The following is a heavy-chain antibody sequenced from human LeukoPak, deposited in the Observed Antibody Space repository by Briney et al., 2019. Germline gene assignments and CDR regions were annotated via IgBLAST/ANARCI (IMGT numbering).Heavy chain of an antibody. D-gene: IGHD3-22*01. CDR1: GFTFSSYS. V-gene: IGHV3-48*04. J-gene: IGHJ4*02. CDR2: ISSSSSTI. CDR3: ARITYYYDSSGYYSDY. Sequence: TGGSLRLSCAASGFTFSSYSMNWVRQAPGKGLEWVSYISSSSSTIYYADSVKGRFTISRDNAKNSLYLQMNSLRAEDTAVYYCARITYYYDSSGYYSDYWGQGTLVTVSS.